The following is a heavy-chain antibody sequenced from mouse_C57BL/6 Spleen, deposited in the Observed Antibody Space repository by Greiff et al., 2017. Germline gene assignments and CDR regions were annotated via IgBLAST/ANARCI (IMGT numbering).Heavy chain of an antibody. D-gene: IGHD1-1*01. J-gene: IGHJ4*01. CDR1: GYTFTSYW. Sequence: VQLQQPGAELVRPGSSVKLSCKASGYTFTSYWMHWVKQRPIQGLEWIGNIDPSDSETHYNQKFKDKATLTVDKSSSTAYMQLSSLTSEDSAVYYCAREDYGSSPYYAMDYWGQGTSVTVSS. CDR3: AREDYGSSPYYAMDY. V-gene: IGHV1-52*01. CDR2: IDPSDSET.